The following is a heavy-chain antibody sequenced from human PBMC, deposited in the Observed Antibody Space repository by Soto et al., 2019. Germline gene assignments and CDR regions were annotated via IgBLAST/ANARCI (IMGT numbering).Heavy chain of an antibody. CDR3: ARASFYGSGTFPRFDP. J-gene: IGHJ5*02. Sequence: LDTLSVTCTVSGGSISSSNYHRGWIRQPPGKGLEWIGSMYYSGSTYYNPSLKSRVTISVDTSKNQFSLKLSSVTAADTAVYYCARASFYGSGTFPRFDPWGQGTLVTVSS. V-gene: IGHV4-39*07. D-gene: IGHD3-10*01. CDR1: GGSISSSNYH. CDR2: MYYSGST.